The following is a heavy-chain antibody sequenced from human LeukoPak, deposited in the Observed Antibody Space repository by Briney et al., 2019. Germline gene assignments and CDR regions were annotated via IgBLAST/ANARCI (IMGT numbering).Heavy chain of an antibody. CDR2: IRYDGSNK. CDR3: AAQRGDYYSSRGPYPPFHF. J-gene: IGHJ4*02. Sequence: GGSLRLSCAASGFTFSSYGMHWVRQAPGKGLEWVAFIRYDGSNKYYADSVKGRFTISRDNAKNSLFLLMNSLRAEDTAVYYCAAQRGDYYSSRGPYPPFHFWGQGTLVTVSS. CDR1: GFTFSSYG. V-gene: IGHV3-30*02. D-gene: IGHD3-22*01.